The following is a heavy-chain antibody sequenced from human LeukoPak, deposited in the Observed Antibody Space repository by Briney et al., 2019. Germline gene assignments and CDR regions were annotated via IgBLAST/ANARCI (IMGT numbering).Heavy chain of an antibody. CDR3: ARHTTVDFDS. CDR1: GGXXGIPDYF. D-gene: IGHD4-4*01. Sequence: SLXXXXSGGXXGIPDYFWGWIRQPPGKGLEFIGTISYNGYTYYNPSLRSRVTISADTSKNQFSLRLSSVTATDTTVYYCARHTTVDFDSWGQGTLVTVSS. V-gene: IGHV4-39*01. CDR2: ISYNGYT. J-gene: IGHJ4*02.